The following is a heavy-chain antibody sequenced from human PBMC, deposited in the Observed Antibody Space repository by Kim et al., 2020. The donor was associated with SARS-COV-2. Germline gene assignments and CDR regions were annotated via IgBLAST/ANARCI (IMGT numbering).Heavy chain of an antibody. V-gene: IGHV1-46*01. CDR2: INPSGGST. CDR1: GYTFTSYY. J-gene: IGHJ2*01. Sequence: ASVKVSCKASGYTFTSYYMHWVRQAPGQGLEWMGIINPSGGSTSYAQKFQGRVTMTRDTSTSTVYMELSSLRSEDTAVYYCARDLVGGLRLGPGKDEGKNWYFDLWGRGTLVTVSS. CDR3: ARDLVGGLRLGPGKDEGKNWYFDL. D-gene: IGHD3-10*01.